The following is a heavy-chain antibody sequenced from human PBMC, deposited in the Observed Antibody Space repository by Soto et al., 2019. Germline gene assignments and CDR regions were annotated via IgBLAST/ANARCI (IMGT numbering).Heavy chain of an antibody. CDR3: ARDPSSFLGRVYGMDV. V-gene: IGHV1-2*02. J-gene: IGHJ6*02. CDR1: GYSFTGHY. Sequence: QVQHVQSGAEVKKPGDSVKVSCKASGYSFTGHYMHWVRRAPGQGLEWMGWVNLNTGGTDYAQEFQGRVTMTTATSIRTDYLEVTRLKFDDTAIYYCARDPSSFLGRVYGMDVWGQGTAVTVSS. CDR2: VNLNTGGT.